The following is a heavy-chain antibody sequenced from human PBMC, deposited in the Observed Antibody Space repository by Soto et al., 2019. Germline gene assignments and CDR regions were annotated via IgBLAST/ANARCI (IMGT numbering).Heavy chain of an antibody. D-gene: IGHD5-12*01. J-gene: IGHJ4*02. CDR1: GFSLNTSGVG. V-gene: IGHV2-5*02. CDR3: AHREYSGYDDVRYEH. CDR2: IYWDDDK. Sequence: QITLKESGPTLVKPTQTLTLTCTFSGFSLNTSGVGVGWIRQPPGKALEWLALIYWDDDKRYSPSLKNRLTITKDTSKNQVVLTMTNMDPVDTATYYCAHREYSGYDDVRYEHWGQGTLVTVSS.